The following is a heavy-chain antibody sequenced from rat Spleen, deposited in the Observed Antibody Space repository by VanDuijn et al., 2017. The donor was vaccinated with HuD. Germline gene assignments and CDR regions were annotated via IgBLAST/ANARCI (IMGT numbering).Heavy chain of an antibody. Sequence: EVQLVESGGGLVQPGRSMKLSCAASGFTFSDYGMAWVLQAPTKGLAWFASMSYDGGSTYYRDSVKGRFTISRDNAKSTLYLQMNSLRSEDTATYYCARLLMYTTDPDYWGQGVMVTVSS. CDR2: MSYDGGST. J-gene: IGHJ2*01. D-gene: IGHD1-6*01. V-gene: IGHV5-22*01. CDR1: GFTFSDYG. CDR3: ARLLMYTTDPDY.